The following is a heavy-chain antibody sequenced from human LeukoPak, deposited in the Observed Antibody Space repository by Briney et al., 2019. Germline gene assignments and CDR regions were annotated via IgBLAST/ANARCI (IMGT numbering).Heavy chain of an antibody. Sequence: GESLKISCKGSGYSFTSYWISWVRQMPGKGLEWMGRIDPTDSYTNYSPSFQGHVTISADKSISTAYLQWSSLKASDTATYYCARSKWELLLDYWGQGTLVTVSS. D-gene: IGHD1-26*01. V-gene: IGHV5-10-1*01. CDR1: GYSFTSYW. CDR3: ARSKWELLLDY. CDR2: IDPTDSYT. J-gene: IGHJ4*02.